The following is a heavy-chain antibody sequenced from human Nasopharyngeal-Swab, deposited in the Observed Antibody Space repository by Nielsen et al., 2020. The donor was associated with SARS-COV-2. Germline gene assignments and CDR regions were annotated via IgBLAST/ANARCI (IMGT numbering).Heavy chain of an antibody. CDR1: GFSLSTSAMC. CDR2: IDWDDDK. V-gene: IGHV2-70*01. CDR3: ARMPVQLERPGDYYYYGMDV. D-gene: IGHD1-1*01. Sequence: SGPTLVKPTQTITLTCTFSGFSLSTSAMCVSWIRQPPGKALEWLALIDWDDDKYYSTSLKTRLTISKDTSKNQVVLTMTNMDPVDTATYYCARMPVQLERPGDYYYYGMDVWGQGTTVTVSS. J-gene: IGHJ6*02.